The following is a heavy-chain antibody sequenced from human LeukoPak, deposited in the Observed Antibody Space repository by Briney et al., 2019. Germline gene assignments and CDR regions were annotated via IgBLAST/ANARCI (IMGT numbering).Heavy chain of an antibody. Sequence: SETLSLTCTVSGASISSFYWTWIRQPAGKGLEWIGRIYTSGSTNYNPSLKSRVTMSVDKSENQFSLKLTSVTAADTAVYYCARGDYYDSSGYFLDFWGQGTLVTVSS. V-gene: IGHV4-4*07. CDR3: ARGDYYDSSGYFLDF. CDR2: IYTSGST. D-gene: IGHD3-22*01. CDR1: GASISSFY. J-gene: IGHJ4*02.